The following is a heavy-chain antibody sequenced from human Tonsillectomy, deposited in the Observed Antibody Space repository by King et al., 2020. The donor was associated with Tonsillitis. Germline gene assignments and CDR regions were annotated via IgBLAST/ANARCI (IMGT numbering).Heavy chain of an antibody. CDR3: ARGVSGIVAVAGINWFDP. CDR2: ISSSSSTI. Sequence: VQLVESGGGLVQPGGSLRLSCAASGFTFSSYSMNWVRQAPGKGLEWVSCISSSSSTIYYADSVKGRFTISRDNAKNSLYLQMNSLRDEDTAVYYCARGVSGIVAVAGINWFDPWGQGTLVTVSS. D-gene: IGHD6-19*01. CDR1: GFTFSSYS. J-gene: IGHJ5*02. V-gene: IGHV3-48*02.